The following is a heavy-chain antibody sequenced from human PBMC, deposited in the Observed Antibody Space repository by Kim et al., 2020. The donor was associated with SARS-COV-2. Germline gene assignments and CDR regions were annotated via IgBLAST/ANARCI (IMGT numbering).Heavy chain of an antibody. CDR2: ISSSSSYI. CDR1: GFTFSSYS. V-gene: IGHV3-21*01. Sequence: GGSLRLSCAASGFTFSSYSMNWVRQAPGKGLEWVSSISSSSSYIYYADSVKGRFTISRDNAKNSLYLQMNSLRAEDTAVYYCARYIGIAVSGIDYWGQGTLVTVSS. J-gene: IGHJ4*02. CDR3: ARYIGIAVSGIDY. D-gene: IGHD6-19*01.